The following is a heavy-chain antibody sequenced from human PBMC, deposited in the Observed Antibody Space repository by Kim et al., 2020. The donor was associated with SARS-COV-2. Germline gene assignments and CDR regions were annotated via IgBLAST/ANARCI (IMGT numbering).Heavy chain of an antibody. V-gene: IGHV1-69*04. CDR3: AREAEGPAMVGYLNWFDP. Sequence: QGRVTITADKSTSTAYMELSSLRSEDTAVYYCAREAEGPAMVGYLNWFDPWGQGTLVTVSS. J-gene: IGHJ5*02. D-gene: IGHD5-18*01.